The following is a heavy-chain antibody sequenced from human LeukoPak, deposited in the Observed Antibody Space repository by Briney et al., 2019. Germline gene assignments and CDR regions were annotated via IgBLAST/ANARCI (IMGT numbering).Heavy chain of an antibody. CDR1: GGSITNYY. CDR3: ARDGDYGDLDY. J-gene: IGHJ4*02. CDR2: ISFSGTT. Sequence: SETLSLTCTVSGGSITNYYWTWIRQPPGKGLEWIGCISFSGTTNYNPSLKSRVTISVDTSKNQFSLKLSSVTAADTAVYYCARDGDYGDLDYWGQGTLVTVSS. D-gene: IGHD4-17*01. V-gene: IGHV4-59*01.